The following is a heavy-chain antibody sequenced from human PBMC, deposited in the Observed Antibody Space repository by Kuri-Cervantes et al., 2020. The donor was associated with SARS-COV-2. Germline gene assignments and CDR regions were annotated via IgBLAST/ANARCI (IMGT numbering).Heavy chain of an antibody. CDR2: ISANGGRT. J-gene: IGHJ4*02. Sequence: GGSLRLSCAASAFTFNRCNMNRVRQAPGKGLEWVSFISANGGRTYYADSVKGRFTVSRDNSKNTLYLQMNSLRGDDTAVYYCAILETLWLHGYFDYWGQGTLVTVSS. CDR3: AILETLWLHGYFDY. CDR1: AFTFNRCN. V-gene: IGHV3-23*01. D-gene: IGHD3-16*01.